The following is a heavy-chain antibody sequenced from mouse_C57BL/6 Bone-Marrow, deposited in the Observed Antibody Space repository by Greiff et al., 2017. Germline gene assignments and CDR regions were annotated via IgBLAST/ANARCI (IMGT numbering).Heavy chain of an antibody. V-gene: IGHV3-6*01. CDR1: GYSITSGYY. Sequence: EVQRVESGPGLVKPSQSLSLTCSVTGYSITSGYYWNWIRQFPGNKLEWMGYISYDGSNNYNPSLKNRISITRDTSKNQFFLKLNSVTTEDTATYYCARAGLFFYWGQGTTLTVSS. CDR3: ARAGLFFY. D-gene: IGHD3-1*01. J-gene: IGHJ2*01. CDR2: ISYDGSN.